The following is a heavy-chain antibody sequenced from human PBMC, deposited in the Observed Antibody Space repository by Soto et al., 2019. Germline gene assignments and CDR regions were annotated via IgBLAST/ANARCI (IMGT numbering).Heavy chain of an antibody. V-gene: IGHV3-30*04. J-gene: IGHJ4*02. CDR1: GFTFSNYA. CDR3: ARDSRTDGYKYDYFDY. D-gene: IGHD5-12*01. Sequence: QAQLVESGGGVVQPGRSLRLSCTASGFTFSNYAIHWVRQAPGKGLEWVALISYDGRDEYYADSVKGRFTISRDNSKNTLYLHMNSLRAEDTGMFYCARDSRTDGYKYDYFDYWGQGTLVTVSS. CDR2: ISYDGRDE.